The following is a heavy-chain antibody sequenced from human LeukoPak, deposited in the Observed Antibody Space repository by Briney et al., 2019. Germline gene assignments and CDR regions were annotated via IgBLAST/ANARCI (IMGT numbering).Heavy chain of an antibody. CDR2: ISSSSSYI. D-gene: IGHD2-21*01. Sequence: GGSLRLSCAASGFTFSSYSMNWVRQAPGKGLEWVPSISSSSSYIYYADSVKGRFTISRDNAKNSLYLQMNSLRAEDTAVYYCAKSDCGTIGCKLLNYWGQGTLVTVSS. V-gene: IGHV3-21*04. J-gene: IGHJ4*02. CDR3: AKSDCGTIGCKLLNY. CDR1: GFTFSSYS.